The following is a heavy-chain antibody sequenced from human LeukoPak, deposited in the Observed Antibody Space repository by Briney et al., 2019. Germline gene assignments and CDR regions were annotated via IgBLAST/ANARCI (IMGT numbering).Heavy chain of an antibody. CDR2: IYYSGST. D-gene: IGHD3-22*01. Sequence: SETLSLTCTVSGGSISSGGYYWSWIRQHPGKGLEWIGYIYYSGSTYYNPSPKSRVTISVDTSKNQFSLKLSSVTAADTAVYYCARDSRIVVVSGGYAFDIWGQGTMVTVSS. J-gene: IGHJ3*02. V-gene: IGHV4-31*03. CDR3: ARDSRIVVVSGGYAFDI. CDR1: GGSISSGGYY.